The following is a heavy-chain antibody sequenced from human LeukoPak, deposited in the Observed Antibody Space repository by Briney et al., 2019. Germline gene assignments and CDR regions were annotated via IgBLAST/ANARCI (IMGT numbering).Heavy chain of an antibody. CDR1: GYSFTSNY. CDR2: IYPRDGST. V-gene: IGHV1-46*01. J-gene: IGHJ4*02. D-gene: IGHD3-22*01. CDR3: AREGPGYDKPKGAFDY. Sequence: GASVKVSCKVSGYSFTSNYIHWVRQAPGQGLEWMGMIYPRDGSTSYAQRFQDRVTVTRDTSTSTVHMELSGLRSEDTAVYYCAREGPGYDKPKGAFDYWGQGTLVTVSS.